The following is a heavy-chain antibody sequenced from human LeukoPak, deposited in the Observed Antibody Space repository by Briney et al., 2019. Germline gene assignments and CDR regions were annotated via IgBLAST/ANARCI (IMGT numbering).Heavy chain of an antibody. CDR2: ISYDGNNK. Sequence: GGSLRLSCAASGFTFSSYGMHWVRQAPGKGLEWEAVISYDGNNKYYADSVKGRFTISRDNSKNTLYLQMTSLRAEDTAVYYCPKAVYDILTEDAFDVWGQGTMVTVSS. D-gene: IGHD3-9*01. V-gene: IGHV3-30*18. CDR3: PKAVYDILTEDAFDV. CDR1: GFTFSSYG. J-gene: IGHJ3*01.